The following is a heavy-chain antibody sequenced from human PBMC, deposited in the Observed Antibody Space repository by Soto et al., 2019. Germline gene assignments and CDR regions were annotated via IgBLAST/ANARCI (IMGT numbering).Heavy chain of an antibody. Sequence: SETLSLTCTVSGGSISSYYWSWIRQPPGKGLEWIGYIYYSGSTNYNPSLKSRVTISVDTSKNQFSLKLSSVTAADTAVYYCARRYRWDYEAYYFDYWGQGTLVTVSS. CDR1: GGSISSYY. D-gene: IGHD4-17*01. CDR2: IYYSGST. V-gene: IGHV4-59*08. J-gene: IGHJ4*02. CDR3: ARRYRWDYEAYYFDY.